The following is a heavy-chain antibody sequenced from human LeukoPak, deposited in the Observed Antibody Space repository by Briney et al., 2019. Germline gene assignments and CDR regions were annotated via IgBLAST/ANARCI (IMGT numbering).Heavy chain of an antibody. CDR1: GYTFTSYY. J-gene: IGHJ5*02. D-gene: IGHD3-22*01. CDR3: ARGGRPYYYYDSSGYYYGYNWFDP. Sequence: GASVKVSCKASGYTFTSYYMHWVRQAPGQGLEWMGIINPSGGSTGYAQKFQGRVTMTRNTSISTAYMELGSLRSEDTAVYYCARGGRPYYYYDSSGYYYGYNWFDPWGQGTLVTVSS. CDR2: INPSGGST. V-gene: IGHV1-46*01.